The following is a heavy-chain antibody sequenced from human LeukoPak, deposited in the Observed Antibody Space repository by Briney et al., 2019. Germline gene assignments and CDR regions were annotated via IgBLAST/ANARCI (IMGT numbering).Heavy chain of an antibody. Sequence: GGSLRLSCAASGFTVSSNYMSWVRQAPGKGLEWVSVIYSGGSTYYADSVKGRLTISRHNSKNTLYLQMNSLRAEDTAVYYCAREAHTGYSSGWGQGTLVTVSS. V-gene: IGHV3-53*04. J-gene: IGHJ4*02. CDR2: IYSGGST. CDR3: AREAHTGYSSG. CDR1: GFTVSSNY. D-gene: IGHD6-19*01.